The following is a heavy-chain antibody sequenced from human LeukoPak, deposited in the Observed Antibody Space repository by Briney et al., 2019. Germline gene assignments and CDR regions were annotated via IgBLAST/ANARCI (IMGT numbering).Heavy chain of an antibody. D-gene: IGHD3-10*01. J-gene: IGHJ4*02. CDR3: AKGGATPVRGIIKD. Sequence: GGSLRLSCAGSGFTFTEYIMHWVRQAPGKGLEWVSGTSWNGIRIGYADSVKGRFSISRDNARKSLYLHMDRLRPEDTALYYCAKGGATPVRGIIKDWGQGTLVTVSS. V-gene: IGHV3-9*01. CDR1: GFTFTEYI. CDR2: TSWNGIRI.